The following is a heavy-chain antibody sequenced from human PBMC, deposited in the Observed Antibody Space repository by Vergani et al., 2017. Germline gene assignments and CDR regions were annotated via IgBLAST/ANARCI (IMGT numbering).Heavy chain of an antibody. CDR1: GDSINSDNFY. CDR2: FYSSMSY. J-gene: IGHJ6*02. Sequence: QVELQESGPGLVKPSQTLSLTCTVSGDSINSDNFYWHWIRQSADKGLEWIGRFYSSMSYDYNVSLKSRVTMSLDTSKNQFSLQLTSVTATDTAIYYCARHDSGHYDSSYYGLDVWGQGTTVTVSS. V-gene: IGHV4-61*02. CDR3: ARHDSGHYDSSYYGLDV. D-gene: IGHD3-16*01.